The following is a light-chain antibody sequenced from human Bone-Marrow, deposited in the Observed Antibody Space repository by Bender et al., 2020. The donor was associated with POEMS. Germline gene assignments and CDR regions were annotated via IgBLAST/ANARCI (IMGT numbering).Light chain of an antibody. Sequence: QSVLTQPPSASGTPGQRVTISCSGGSSNIGAHAVNWYQHLPGTAPKLLIYSSHRRPSEVPDRFSGSRSVTSASLAISGLQAEDEADYYGAGWDDSLNGWVFGGGTKLTVL. CDR1: SSNIGAHA. J-gene: IGLJ3*02. CDR3: AGWDDSLNGWV. CDR2: SSH. V-gene: IGLV1-44*01.